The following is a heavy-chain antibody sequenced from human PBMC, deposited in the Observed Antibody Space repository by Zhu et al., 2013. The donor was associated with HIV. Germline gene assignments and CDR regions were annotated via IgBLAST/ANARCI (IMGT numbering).Heavy chain of an antibody. CDR1: GGTFSSYA. D-gene: IGHD3-22*01. V-gene: IGHV1-69*01. CDR3: ARDLGGSPYDSSGYYRFDY. J-gene: IGHJ4*02. Sequence: QVQLVQSGAEVKKPGSSVRVSCKASGGTFSSYAISWVRQAPGQGLEWMGGIIPMFGTANYAQKFQGRVTIIADESTSTAYMELSSLRSEDTAVYYCARDLGGSPYDSSGYYRFDYWGQGTLVTVSS. CDR2: IIPMFGTA.